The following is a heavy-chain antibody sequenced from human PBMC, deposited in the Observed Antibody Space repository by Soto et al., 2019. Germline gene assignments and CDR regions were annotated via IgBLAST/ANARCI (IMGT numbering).Heavy chain of an antibody. V-gene: IGHV4-34*01. CDR2: INHSGST. CDR1: GGSFSGYY. Sequence: SETLSLTCAVYGGSFSGYYWSWIRQPPGKGLEWIGEINHSGSTNYNPSPKSRVTISVDTSKNQFSLKLSSVTAADTAVYYCARWAGTSIVATGGVDYWGQGTLVTVSS. J-gene: IGHJ4*02. D-gene: IGHD5-12*01. CDR3: ARWAGTSIVATGGVDY.